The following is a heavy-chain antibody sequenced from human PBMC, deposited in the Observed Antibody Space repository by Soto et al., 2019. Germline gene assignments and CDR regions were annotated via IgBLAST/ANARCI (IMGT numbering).Heavy chain of an antibody. CDR2: ISSSSSYI. D-gene: IGHD3-3*01. V-gene: IGHV3-21*01. CDR3: ARAPRGITIFGVDHNWFDP. Sequence: GGSLRLSCAASGFTFSSYSMNWVRQAPGKGLKWVSSISSSSSYIYYADSVKGRFTISRDNAKNSLYLQMNSLRAEDTAVYYCARAPRGITIFGVDHNWFDPWGQGTLVTVSS. J-gene: IGHJ5*02. CDR1: GFTFSSYS.